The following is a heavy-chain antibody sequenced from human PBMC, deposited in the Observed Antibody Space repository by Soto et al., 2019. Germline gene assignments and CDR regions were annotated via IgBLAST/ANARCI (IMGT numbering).Heavy chain of an antibody. V-gene: IGHV1-18*04. J-gene: IGHJ4*02. CDR1: GYTFTAYY. D-gene: IGHD4-17*01. Sequence: GASVKVSCKASGYTFTAYYIHWVRQAPGQGLEWMGWISCCNGNTNYAQKLQDRVTMTTDTSTSTAYMELRSLRSDDTAVYYCARAYGDSALGGYWGQGTLVTVSS. CDR3: ARAYGDSALGGY. CDR2: ISCCNGNT.